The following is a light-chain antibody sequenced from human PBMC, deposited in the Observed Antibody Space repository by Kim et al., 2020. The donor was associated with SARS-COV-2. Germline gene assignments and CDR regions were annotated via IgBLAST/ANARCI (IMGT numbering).Light chain of an antibody. V-gene: IGLV4-69*01. Sequence: ASVKLTCTLSSGHSSYAIAWHQQQPEKGPRYLMKLNSDGSHYKGGGIPDRFSGSSSGAERYLTISSLQSEDEADYYCQTWGTGMGVFGGGTQLTVL. CDR1: SGHSSYA. CDR3: QTWGTGMGV. J-gene: IGLJ3*02. CDR2: LNSDGSH.